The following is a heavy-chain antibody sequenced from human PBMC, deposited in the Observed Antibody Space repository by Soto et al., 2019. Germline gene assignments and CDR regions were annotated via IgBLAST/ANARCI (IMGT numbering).Heavy chain of an antibody. CDR2: ISWDGGST. J-gene: IGHJ4*02. Sequence: GSLRLSCAASGFTFDDYTMHWVRQAPGKGLEWVSLISWDGGSTYYADSVKGRFTISRDNSKNSLYLQMNSLRTEDTALYYCAKDRYQYYGSGSYSFDYWGQGTLVTVSS. V-gene: IGHV3-43*01. D-gene: IGHD3-10*01. CDR3: AKDRYQYYGSGSYSFDY. CDR1: GFTFDDYT.